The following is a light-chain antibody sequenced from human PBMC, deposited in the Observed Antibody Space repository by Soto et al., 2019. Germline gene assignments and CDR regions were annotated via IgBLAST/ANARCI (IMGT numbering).Light chain of an antibody. CDR1: QIINTF. V-gene: IGKV1-39*01. Sequence: DIPMTQSPSSLSAYVGDNVIITCRASQIINTFLNWYQQIPGKAPKLLIYGASNLQSGVPSRFIGSGSGTDFTLSINSLRPEDSATYYCQQSFNAPVTFGGGTKVEI. J-gene: IGKJ4*01. CDR3: QQSFNAPVT. CDR2: GAS.